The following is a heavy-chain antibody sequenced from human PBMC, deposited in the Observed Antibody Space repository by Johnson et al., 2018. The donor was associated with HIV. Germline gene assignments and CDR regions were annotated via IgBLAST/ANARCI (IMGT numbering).Heavy chain of an antibody. V-gene: IGHV3-30*04. Sequence: QVHLVECGGGVVQPGRSLRLSCAASGFTFSSYAMYWVRQAPGKGLEWVALVWYDGGNKYYADSVKGLFTISRDNSKNTLYLQMNSLRAEDTAVYFCAKGPVDYGGNYDGLGIWGQGTKVTVSS. CDR3: AKGPVDYGGNYDGLGI. J-gene: IGHJ3*02. D-gene: IGHD4-23*01. CDR1: GFTFSSYA. CDR2: VWYDGGNK.